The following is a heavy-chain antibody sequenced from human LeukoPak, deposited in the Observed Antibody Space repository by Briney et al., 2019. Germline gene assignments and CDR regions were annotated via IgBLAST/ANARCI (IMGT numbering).Heavy chain of an antibody. CDR3: ARDIYDDSGYFRRGLDY. CDR1: GFTFSSYA. CDR2: ISTTSSYI. Sequence: RPGGSLRLSCAASGFTFSSYAMSWVRQAPGKGLEWVSSISTTSSYIYYEASVKGRFTISRDNAKNSLYLQMNSLRADDTAVYFCARDIYDDSGYFRRGLDYWGQGILVTVSS. V-gene: IGHV3-21*01. J-gene: IGHJ4*02. D-gene: IGHD3-22*01.